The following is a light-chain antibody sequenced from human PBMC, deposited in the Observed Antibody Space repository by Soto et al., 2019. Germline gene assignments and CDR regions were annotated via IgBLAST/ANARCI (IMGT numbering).Light chain of an antibody. CDR3: QQYGSSHPLT. Sequence: EIVVTQSPGTLSLSPGERATLSCRASQSVSSSYLAWYQQKPGQAPRLLIYGASSRATGIPDRFSGSGSGTAFTPTISRLEPEDFAVYYCQQYGSSHPLTFGQGTRLEIK. V-gene: IGKV3-20*01. CDR1: QSVSSSY. CDR2: GAS. J-gene: IGKJ5*01.